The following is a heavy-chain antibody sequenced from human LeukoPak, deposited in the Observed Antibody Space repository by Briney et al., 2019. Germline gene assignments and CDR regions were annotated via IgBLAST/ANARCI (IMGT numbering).Heavy chain of an antibody. J-gene: IGHJ4*02. CDR1: GYTFTSYD. CDR3: AMYGSGSP. Sequence: ASVKVSCKASGYTFTSYDINWVRQATGHGLEWVGGMNPNSGNTGYAQKFQGKVTMTRNTAISTAYMELNSRRSEGTAVYHCAMYGSGSPWGQGTRVTVSS. D-gene: IGHD3-10*01. V-gene: IGHV1-8*01. CDR2: MNPNSGNT.